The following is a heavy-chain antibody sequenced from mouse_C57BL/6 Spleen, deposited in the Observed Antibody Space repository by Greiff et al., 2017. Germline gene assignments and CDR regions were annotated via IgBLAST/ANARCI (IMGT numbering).Heavy chain of an antibody. Sequence: QVHVKQSGAELARPGASVKLSCKASGYTFTSYGISWVKQRTGQGLEWIGEIYPRSGTTYYNEKFKGKATLTADKSYSTAYMELRSLTSEDSAVYCCATYGYDDGYAMDDWGQGTSVTVSS. J-gene: IGHJ4*01. V-gene: IGHV1-81*01. CDR2: IYPRSGTT. CDR1: GYTFTSYG. CDR3: ATYGYDDGYAMDD. D-gene: IGHD2-2*01.